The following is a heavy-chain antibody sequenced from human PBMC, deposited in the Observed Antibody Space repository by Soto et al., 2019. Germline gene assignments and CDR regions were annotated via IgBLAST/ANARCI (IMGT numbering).Heavy chain of an antibody. J-gene: IGHJ6*02. Sequence: GGSLSLSCAASGFTFSSYSMNWVRQAPGKGLEWVSYISSSSSTIYYADSVKGRFTISRDNAKNSLYLQMNSLRDEDTAVYYCARDIPHGSGSYYNAIGYYGMDVWGQGTTVTVSS. CDR2: ISSSSSTI. CDR3: ARDIPHGSGSYYNAIGYYGMDV. D-gene: IGHD3-10*01. V-gene: IGHV3-48*02. CDR1: GFTFSSYS.